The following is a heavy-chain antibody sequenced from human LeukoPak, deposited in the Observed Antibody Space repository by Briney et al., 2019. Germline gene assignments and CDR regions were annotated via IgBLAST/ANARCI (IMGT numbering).Heavy chain of an antibody. D-gene: IGHD1-26*01. Sequence: GGSLRPSCAASGFTFSSYAMHWVRQAPGKGLEWVAVISYDGSNKYYADSVKGRFTISRDNSKNTLYLQMNSLRAEDTAVYYCARALNEWELLYGMDVWGQGTTVTVSS. V-gene: IGHV3-30-3*01. CDR1: GFTFSSYA. CDR2: ISYDGSNK. CDR3: ARALNEWELLYGMDV. J-gene: IGHJ6*02.